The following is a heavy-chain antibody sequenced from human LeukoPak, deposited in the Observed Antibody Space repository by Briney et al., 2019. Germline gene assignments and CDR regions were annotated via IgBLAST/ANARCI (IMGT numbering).Heavy chain of an antibody. D-gene: IGHD4-17*01. Sequence: GGSLRLSCAASGFTFSSYSMNWVRQAPGKGLEWVSSISSSSSYIYYADSVKGRFTISRDNSKNTLYLQMNSLRAEDTAVYYCARDQGDYGDYVVGGWFDPWGQGTLVTVSS. CDR1: GFTFSSYS. J-gene: IGHJ5*02. CDR2: ISSSSSYI. V-gene: IGHV3-21*01. CDR3: ARDQGDYGDYVVGGWFDP.